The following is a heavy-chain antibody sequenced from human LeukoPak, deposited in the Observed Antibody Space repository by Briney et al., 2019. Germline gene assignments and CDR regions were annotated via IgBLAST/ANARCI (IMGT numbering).Heavy chain of an antibody. CDR2: IGTASHT. J-gene: IGHJ6*03. CDR1: GFTFSSFD. V-gene: IGHV3-13*01. CDR3: ARGPPRGKYYYMDV. Sequence: AGGSLRLSCAGYGFTFSSFDREWVGHATGQGLEGGSTIGTASHTYYPRSAQGRFTLSTDNAKTSLYLQMNSLTAADTAVYYCARGPPRGKYYYMDVWGKGTTVTAPS. D-gene: IGHD1-1*01.